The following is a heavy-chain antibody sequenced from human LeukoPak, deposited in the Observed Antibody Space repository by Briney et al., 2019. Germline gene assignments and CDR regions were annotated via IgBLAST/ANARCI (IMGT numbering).Heavy chain of an antibody. CDR2: ISSSSSYI. Sequence: GGSLRLSCAASGFTFSSHSMNWVRQAPGKGLEWVSSISSSSSYIYYADSVKGRFTISRDNAKNSLYLQMNSLRAEDTAVYYCARDQALWFGEGIYFDYWGQGTLVTVSS. V-gene: IGHV3-21*01. CDR1: GFTFSSHS. D-gene: IGHD3-10*01. J-gene: IGHJ4*02. CDR3: ARDQALWFGEGIYFDY.